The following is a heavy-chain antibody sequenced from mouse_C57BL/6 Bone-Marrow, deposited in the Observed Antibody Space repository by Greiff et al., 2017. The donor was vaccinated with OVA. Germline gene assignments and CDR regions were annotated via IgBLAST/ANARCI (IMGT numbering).Heavy chain of an antibody. CDR3: AIDITAGAYEGYFDV. J-gene: IGHJ1*03. CDR1: GYTFTSYW. Sequence: QVQLQQPGAELVKPGASVKVSCKASGYTFTSYWMHWVKQRPGQGLEWIGRIHPYDSDTNYNQKFKGKATLTVDKSSSTAYMQLSSLTSEDSAVYFCAIDITAGAYEGYFDVWGTGTTVTVSS. V-gene: IGHV1-74*01. CDR2: IHPYDSDT. D-gene: IGHD1-1*01.